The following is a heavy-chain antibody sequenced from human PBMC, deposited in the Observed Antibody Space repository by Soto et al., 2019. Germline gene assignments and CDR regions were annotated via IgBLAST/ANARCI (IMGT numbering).Heavy chain of an antibody. CDR3: ARLQYYDILTGGGGYYYYGMDV. V-gene: IGHV5-51*01. J-gene: IGHJ6*02. Sequence: GESLKISCKGSGYSFTSYWIGWVRQMPGKGLEWMGIIYPGDSDTRYSPSFQGQVTISADKSISTAYLQWSSLKASDTAMYYCARLQYYDILTGGGGYYYYGMDVWGQGTTVTVSS. D-gene: IGHD3-9*01. CDR2: IYPGDSDT. CDR1: GYSFTSYW.